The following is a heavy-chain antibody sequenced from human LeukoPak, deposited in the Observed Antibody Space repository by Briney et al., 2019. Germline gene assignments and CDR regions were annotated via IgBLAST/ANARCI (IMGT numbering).Heavy chain of an antibody. CDR3: AGLVGRYSSGLYYYYFDY. CDR2: MYLSGTT. CDR1: GDSINSLDL. V-gene: IGHV4-4*02. D-gene: IGHD3-22*01. J-gene: IGHJ4*02. Sequence: SGTLSLTCTVSGDSINSLDLWSWVRQPPGRGLEWIGEMYLSGTTHSNPSVKSRVTISIDKSKNQFFLNLSSVTAADTAVYYCAGLVGRYSSGLYYYYFDYWGQGTLVTVSS.